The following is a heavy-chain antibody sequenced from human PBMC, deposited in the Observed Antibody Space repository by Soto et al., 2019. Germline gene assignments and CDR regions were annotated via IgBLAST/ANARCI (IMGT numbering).Heavy chain of an antibody. CDR3: ARGGVLLYYYDSKEGWFDP. V-gene: IGHV4-31*03. Sequence: QVQLQESGPGLVKPSQTLSLTCTVSGGSISSGGYYWSWIRQHPGKGLEWIGYIYYSGSTYYNPSLKSRVTISVDTSKNQFSLKLSSVTAADTAVYYCARGGVLLYYYDSKEGWFDPWGQGTLVTVSS. D-gene: IGHD3-22*01. CDR1: GGSISSGGYY. CDR2: IYYSGST. J-gene: IGHJ5*02.